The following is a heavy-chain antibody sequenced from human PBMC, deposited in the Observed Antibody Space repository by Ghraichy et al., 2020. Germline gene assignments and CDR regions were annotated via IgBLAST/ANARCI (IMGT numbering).Heavy chain of an antibody. J-gene: IGHJ3*02. CDR2: IIPIFGTA. V-gene: IGHV1-69*06. CDR3: ARAPQQLWLLKGSCAFDI. D-gene: IGHD5-18*01. Sequence: SVKVSCKASGGTFSSYAISWVRQAPGQGLEWMGGIIPIFGTANYAQKFQGRVTITADKSTSTAYMELSSLRSEDTAVYYCARAPQQLWLLKGSCAFDIWGQGTMVTVSS. CDR1: GGTFSSYA.